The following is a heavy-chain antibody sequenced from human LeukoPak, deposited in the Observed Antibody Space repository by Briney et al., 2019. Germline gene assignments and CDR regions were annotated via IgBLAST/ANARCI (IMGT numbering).Heavy chain of an antibody. CDR3: AKYYYGSGPYSHYFDY. D-gene: IGHD3-10*01. CDR1: GFTFSTYA. J-gene: IGHJ4*02. V-gene: IGHV3-33*06. CDR2: IWYDGSNK. Sequence: PGRSLRLSCAASGFTFSTYAMHWVRQAPGKGLEWVALIWYDGSNKYYADSVKGRFTISRDNSKNTLYLQMSSLRAEDTAVYYCAKYYYGSGPYSHYFDYWGQGTLVTVSS.